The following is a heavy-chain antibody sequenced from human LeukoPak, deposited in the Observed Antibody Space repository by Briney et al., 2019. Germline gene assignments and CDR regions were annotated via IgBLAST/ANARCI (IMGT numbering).Heavy chain of an antibody. J-gene: IGHJ4*02. V-gene: IGHV4-39*07. CDR3: GRSAGFVHFDH. CDR1: GGSISSSSYY. CDR2: INYSGNT. D-gene: IGHD3-16*01. Sequence: PSETLSLTCTVSGGSISSSSYYWVWIRQPPGKELEWIGSINYSGNTYCNPSVKSRVTISVDTSKNQFSLKVTSVTAADTALYYCGRSAGFVHFDHWGQGTLVTVSS.